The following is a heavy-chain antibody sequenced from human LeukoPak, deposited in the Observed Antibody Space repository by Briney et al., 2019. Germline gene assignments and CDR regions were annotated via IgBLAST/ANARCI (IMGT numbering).Heavy chain of an antibody. Sequence: ASVKVSCKASGYTFTSYGISWVRQAPGQGLEWMGWISAYNGNTNYAQKLQGRVTMTTDTSTSTAYMELRSLRSDDTAVYYCASLEGRDYYGSGSLDYWRQGTLVGVSS. V-gene: IGHV1-18*01. CDR2: ISAYNGNT. D-gene: IGHD3-10*01. CDR1: GYTFTSYG. CDR3: ASLEGRDYYGSGSLDY. J-gene: IGHJ4*02.